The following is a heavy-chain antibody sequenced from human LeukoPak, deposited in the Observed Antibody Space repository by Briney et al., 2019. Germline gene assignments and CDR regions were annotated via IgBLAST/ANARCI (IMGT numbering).Heavy chain of an antibody. CDR3: ARAGSHWHYVY. CDR1: GFTFSGFS. CDR2: IKQDGCER. V-gene: IGHV3-7*01. J-gene: IGHJ4*02. Sequence: PGGSLRLSCAASGFTFSGFSMSWVRQSPTRGRECVGNIKQDGCERYYVDSVKGRFTISRDNAKNSLSLQMNNLRVEDTAVYYCARAGSHWHYVYWGQGTVVTVSS. D-gene: IGHD3-10*01.